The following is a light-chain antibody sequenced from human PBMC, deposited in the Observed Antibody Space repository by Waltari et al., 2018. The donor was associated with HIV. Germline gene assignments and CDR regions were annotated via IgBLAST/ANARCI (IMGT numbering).Light chain of an antibody. V-gene: IGLV2-11*01. J-gene: IGLJ2*01. CDR1: SSDVGGYNH. CDR3: CSYAGSYTVV. Sequence: QSALTQPRSVSGSPGQSVTISCTGTSSDVGGYNHVSWYQQHPGKAPKLMIYDFRKRPSGVPDRFSGSKSGNTASLTISGLQAEDEADYYCCSYAGSYTVVFGGGTKLTVL. CDR2: DFR.